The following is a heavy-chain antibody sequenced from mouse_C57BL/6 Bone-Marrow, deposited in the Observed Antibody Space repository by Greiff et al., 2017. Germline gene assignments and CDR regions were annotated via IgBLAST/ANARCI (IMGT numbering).Heavy chain of an antibody. D-gene: IGHD1-1*01. CDR2: IYWDDDK. CDR1: GFSLSTSGMG. J-gene: IGHJ4*01. Sequence: QVTLKESGPGILQSSQTLSLTCSFSGFSLSTSGMGVSWIRQPSGKGLEWLAHIYWDDDKRSNPFLKRRLTISKDTSRNQVFLKITGVDTADTATYYCARRGYGSYYSARDYWGQGTSVTVSS. V-gene: IGHV8-12*01. CDR3: ARRGYGSYYSARDY.